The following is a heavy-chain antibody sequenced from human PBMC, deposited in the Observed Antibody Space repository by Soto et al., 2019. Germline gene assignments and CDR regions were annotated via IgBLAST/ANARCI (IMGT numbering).Heavy chain of an antibody. J-gene: IGHJ5*02. V-gene: IGHV1-2*02. Sequence: ASVKVCCKASGFSFTGYYMHWLRRAPGQGLEWMGWINAHSGGTEYAQKFQGRVTLTRDTSIATAYLTLTSLTSDDTALYYCAKDLTRQLAYWLDPWGQGTQVTVSS. CDR1: GFSFTGYY. CDR3: AKDLTRQLAYWLDP. D-gene: IGHD6-6*01. CDR2: INAHSGGT.